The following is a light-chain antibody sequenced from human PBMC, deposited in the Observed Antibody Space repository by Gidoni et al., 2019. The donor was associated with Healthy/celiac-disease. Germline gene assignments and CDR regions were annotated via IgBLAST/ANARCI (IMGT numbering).Light chain of an antibody. CDR1: QSVSSN. V-gene: IGKV3-15*01. J-gene: IGKJ1*01. CDR2: GAS. CDR3: QQYNNWPAT. Sequence: ELVMTQSRATLSVSPGERATLSCRASQSVSSNLAWYQQKPGQAPRLLIYGASTRATGIPARFSGSGSGTEFTLTISSLQSEDVAVYYWQQYNNWPATFXQXTKVEIK.